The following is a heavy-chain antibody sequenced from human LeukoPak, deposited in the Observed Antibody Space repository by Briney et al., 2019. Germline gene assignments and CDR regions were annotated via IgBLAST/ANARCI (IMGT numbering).Heavy chain of an antibody. CDR1: GFTFSSYA. D-gene: IGHD5-18*01. CDR3: AGDPSSAAMVASLDY. Sequence: GRSLRLSCAASGFTFSSYAMHWVRQAPGKGLEWVAVISYDGSNKYYADSVKGRFTISRDNSKNTLYLQMNSLRAEDTAVYYCAGDPSSAAMVASLDYWGQGTLVTVSS. CDR2: ISYDGSNK. V-gene: IGHV3-30-3*01. J-gene: IGHJ4*02.